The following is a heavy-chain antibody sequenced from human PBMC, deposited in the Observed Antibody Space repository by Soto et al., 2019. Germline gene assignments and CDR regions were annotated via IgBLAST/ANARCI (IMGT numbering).Heavy chain of an antibody. V-gene: IGHV5-10-1*01. CDR2: IDPSDSYT. CDR3: ARLSLVVVAAANCHYGMDF. Sequence: QFLTAWCNGAVGSSINFWHRCVRQLTVQGLKWMGRIDPSDSYTNYSPSFQGHVTNSADKSISTAYLKWSSLKASDTAMYYCARLSLVVVAAANCHYGMDFRRNGTTDTVSS. CDR1: VGSSINFW. D-gene: IGHD2-2*01. J-gene: IGHJ6*04.